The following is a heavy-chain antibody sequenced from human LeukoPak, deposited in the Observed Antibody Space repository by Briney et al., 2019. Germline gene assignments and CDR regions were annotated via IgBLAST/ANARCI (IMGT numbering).Heavy chain of an antibody. Sequence: PGGSLRLSCVASRFTFSNYWMHWVRQAPGRGLEWVANIKQDGSNAYYVDSVKGRFTISRDNAKNSVYLQMNSLRAEDTAVHYCARGVRGGTQYDAFDIWGQGTMVTVSS. J-gene: IGHJ3*02. D-gene: IGHD1-7*01. CDR1: RFTFSNYW. CDR2: IKQDGSNA. CDR3: ARGVRGGTQYDAFDI. V-gene: IGHV3-7*01.